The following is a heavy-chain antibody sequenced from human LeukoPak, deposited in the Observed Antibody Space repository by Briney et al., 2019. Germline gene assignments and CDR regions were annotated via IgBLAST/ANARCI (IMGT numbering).Heavy chain of an antibody. CDR3: ARLTSNGATYFEY. CDR1: GGSISSGSYY. V-gene: IGHV4-39*01. D-gene: IGHD2-2*01. J-gene: IGHJ4*02. Sequence: PSETLSLTCTVSGGSISSGSYYWGWIRQPPGKGLEWIGRIYYSGSTYYNPSLQSRVTISIDTPKNQFSPKLSSVTAADTAVYYCARLTSNGATYFEYWGQGTLVTVSS. CDR2: IYYSGST.